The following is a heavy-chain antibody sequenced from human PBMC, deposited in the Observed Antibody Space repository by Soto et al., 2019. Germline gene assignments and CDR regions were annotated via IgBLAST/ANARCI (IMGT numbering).Heavy chain of an antibody. CDR1: GYTFTKYG. CDR2: ISAYNGKT. D-gene: IGHD2-2*01. V-gene: IGHV1-18*01. Sequence: QGQLVQSGTEVTKPGASVKLSCKASGYTFTKYGITWVRQAPGHGLVWMGWISAYNGKTYYAQNFLGSVSMTTDRSTTTGYMELRDLRSDDTAVYYCPRDRVTAAVEGNLWGQGTQVTV. J-gene: IGHJ4*02. CDR3: PRDRVTAAVEGNL.